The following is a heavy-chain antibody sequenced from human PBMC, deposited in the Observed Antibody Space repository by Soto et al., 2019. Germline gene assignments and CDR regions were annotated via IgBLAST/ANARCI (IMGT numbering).Heavy chain of an antibody. V-gene: IGHV4-59*12. CDR3: ARIYSSFYFDY. CDR1: GGSISSYY. Sequence: SETLSLTCTVSGGSISSYYWSWIRQPPGKGLEWIGYIYYSGSTNYNPSLKSRVTISVDTSKNQFSLKLSSVTAADTAVYYCARIYSSFYFDYWGQGTLVTVSS. CDR2: IYYSGST. D-gene: IGHD6-6*01. J-gene: IGHJ4*02.